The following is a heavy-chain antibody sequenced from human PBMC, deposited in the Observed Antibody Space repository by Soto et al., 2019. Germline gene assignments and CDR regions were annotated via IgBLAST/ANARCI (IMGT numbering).Heavy chain of an antibody. CDR3: AKQSKWSSTSCYSAGSTCPLDC. CDR2: TSATGSTT. V-gene: IGHV3-23*01. CDR1: GFTFSTHA. J-gene: IGHJ4*02. D-gene: IGHD2-2*02. Sequence: GGSLRLSCAVSGFTFSTHAMSWVRQAPGKGLEWVSGTSATGSTTYYADSVKGQFTISRDNSKNTLYLQMNSLRAEDTAVYYCAKQSKWSSTSCYSAGSTCPLDCWGQGTLVTVSS.